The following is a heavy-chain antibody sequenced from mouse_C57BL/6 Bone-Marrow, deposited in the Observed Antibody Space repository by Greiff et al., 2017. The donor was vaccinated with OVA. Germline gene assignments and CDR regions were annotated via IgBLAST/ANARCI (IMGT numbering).Heavy chain of an antibody. Sequence: VQLQQSGTVLARPGASVKMSCKTSGYTFTSYWMHWVKQRPGQGLEWIGAIYPGNSDTSYNQKFKGKAKLTAVTSASTAYLELSSLTNEDSAVYYCTPDGYYVSYAMDYWGQGTSVTVSS. CDR2: IYPGNSDT. D-gene: IGHD2-3*01. J-gene: IGHJ4*01. V-gene: IGHV1-5*01. CDR3: TPDGYYVSYAMDY. CDR1: GYTFTSYW.